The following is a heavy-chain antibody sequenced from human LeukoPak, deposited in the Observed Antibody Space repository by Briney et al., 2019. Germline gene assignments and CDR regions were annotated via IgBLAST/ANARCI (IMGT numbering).Heavy chain of an antibody. D-gene: IGHD3-22*01. J-gene: IGHJ3*02. CDR3: ASSSPPYYDSSYAFDI. CDR2: IYTSGST. CDR1: GGSISSYY. V-gene: IGHV4-4*09. Sequence: PSETLSLTCTVSGGSISSYYWSWIRQPPGKGLEWIGYIYTSGSTNYNPSLKARSTISGDPSKTQFSLKLSCVTAADTAVYYCASSSPPYYDSSYAFDIWGQGTMVTVSS.